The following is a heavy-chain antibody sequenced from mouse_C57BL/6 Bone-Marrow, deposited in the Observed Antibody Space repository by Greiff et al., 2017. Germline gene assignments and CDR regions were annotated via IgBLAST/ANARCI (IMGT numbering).Heavy chain of an antibody. CDR1: GFSLTSYA. J-gene: IGHJ2*01. CDR3: ARGETAQATYYFDY. Sequence: VKLMESGPGLVAPSQSLSITCTVSGFSLTSYAISWVRQPPGKGLEWLGVIWTGGGTNYNSALNSRLSISKDNSKSQVFLKMNSLQTDDTARYYCARGETAQATYYFDYWGQGTTLTVSS. V-gene: IGHV2-9-1*01. CDR2: IWTGGGT. D-gene: IGHD3-2*02.